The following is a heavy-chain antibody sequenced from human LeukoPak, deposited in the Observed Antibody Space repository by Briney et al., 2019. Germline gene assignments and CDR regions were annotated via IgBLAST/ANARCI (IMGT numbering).Heavy chain of an antibody. J-gene: IGHJ4*02. D-gene: IGHD1-26*01. Sequence: GRSLRLSCAASGFTLDDYAMHWVRQAPGKGLEWVSGISWNSGSIGYADSVKGRFTISRDNAKNSLYLQMNSLRAEDTVLYYCAKDRSGSYYVGFDYWGQGTLVTVSS. CDR3: AKDRSGSYYVGFDY. V-gene: IGHV3-9*01. CDR1: GFTLDDYA. CDR2: ISWNSGSI.